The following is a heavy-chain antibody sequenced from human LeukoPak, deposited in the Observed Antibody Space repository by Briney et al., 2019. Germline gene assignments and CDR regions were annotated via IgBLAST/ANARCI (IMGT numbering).Heavy chain of an antibody. CDR1: GFTFSTYS. J-gene: IGHJ4*02. CDR3: AKDGYGRAFDY. CDR2: LRYDGSNK. V-gene: IGHV3-30*02. D-gene: IGHD5-12*01. Sequence: GGSLRLSCAASGFTFSTYSMNWVRQAPGKGLEWVAFLRYDGSNKYYSESVKGRFTISRDNSNNMLYLQMNNLRAEDTAVYSCAKDGYGRAFDYWGQGTLVTVSS.